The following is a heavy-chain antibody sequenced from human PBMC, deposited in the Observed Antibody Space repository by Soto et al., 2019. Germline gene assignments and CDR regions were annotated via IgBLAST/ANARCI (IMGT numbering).Heavy chain of an antibody. CDR3: ARYVEMATMYYYYGMDV. V-gene: IGHV4-30-4*01. J-gene: IGHJ6*02. Sequence: TSETLSLTCTVSGGSISSGDYYWSWIRQPPGEGLEWIGYIYYSGSTYYNPSLKSRVTISVDTSKNQFSLKLSSVTAADTAVYYCARYVEMATMYYYYGMDVWGQGTTVTSP. D-gene: IGHD3-16*01. CDR1: GGSISSGDYY. CDR2: IYYSGST.